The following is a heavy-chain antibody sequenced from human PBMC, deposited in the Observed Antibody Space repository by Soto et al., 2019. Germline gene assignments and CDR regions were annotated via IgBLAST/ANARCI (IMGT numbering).Heavy chain of an antibody. J-gene: IGHJ6*02. Sequence: PSETMCVTRAVDGGNFSGYCWRWIRQQPGKGLEWIGEINHSGSTNYNPSLKSRVTISVDTSKNQFSLKLSSVTAADTAVYHCARGRYFDWLLGGYYYGMDVWGQGTTVTV. CDR1: GGNFSGYC. V-gene: IGHV4-34*01. CDR2: INHSGST. CDR3: ARGRYFDWLLGGYYYGMDV. D-gene: IGHD3-9*01.